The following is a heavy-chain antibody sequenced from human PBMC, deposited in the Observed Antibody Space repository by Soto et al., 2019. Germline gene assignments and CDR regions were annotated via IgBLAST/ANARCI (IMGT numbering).Heavy chain of an antibody. Sequence: SETLALTCSVSGYSITTNGYYWGWIRQPPGKGLQWIGNVYWTGSTFSHPSLTSRVFISVDTSKNEFSLRLTSVTAADTAVYYCARSHYTYGLLIDYWGPGTLVTVSS. J-gene: IGHJ4*02. D-gene: IGHD2-8*01. CDR2: VYWTGST. V-gene: IGHV4-39*01. CDR1: GYSITTNGYY. CDR3: ARSHYTYGLLIDY.